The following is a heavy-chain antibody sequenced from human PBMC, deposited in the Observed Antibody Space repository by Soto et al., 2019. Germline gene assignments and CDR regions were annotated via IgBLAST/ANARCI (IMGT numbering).Heavy chain of an antibody. D-gene: IGHD6-13*01. CDR2: VYPRDSDT. V-gene: IGHV5-51*01. CDR1: GYTFTSFW. CDR3: ERTSAAGKYYYGMDV. J-gene: IGHJ6*02. Sequence: PGESLKISCKGSGYTFTSFWIGWVRQMPGKGPEWVGIVYPRDSDTRYSPSFQGQVTISVDKSINTVYLQWSSLKASDTAMYYCERTSAAGKYYYGMDVWGQGTTVTVSS.